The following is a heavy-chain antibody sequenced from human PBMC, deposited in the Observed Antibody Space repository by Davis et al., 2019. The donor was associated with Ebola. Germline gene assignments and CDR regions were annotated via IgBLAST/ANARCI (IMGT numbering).Heavy chain of an antibody. Sequence: SVKVSCKASGGTFSSYAISWVRQAPGQGLEWMGGIIPIFGPANYAQKFQGRVTITADKSTSTAYMELSSLRSEDTAVYYCAGGYSYGYWFDYWGQGTLVTVSS. J-gene: IGHJ4*02. CDR1: GGTFSSYA. V-gene: IGHV1-69*06. D-gene: IGHD5-18*01. CDR2: IIPIFGPA. CDR3: AGGYSYGYWFDY.